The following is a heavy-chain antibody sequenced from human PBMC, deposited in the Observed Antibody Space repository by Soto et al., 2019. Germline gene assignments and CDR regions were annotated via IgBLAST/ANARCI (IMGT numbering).Heavy chain of an antibody. CDR1: GGSISSGGYS. CDR2: IYPTGKT. V-gene: IGHV4-30-2*01. D-gene: IGHD1-26*01. CDR3: ARGEQYSGRIFDY. J-gene: IGHJ4*01. Sequence: SETLSLTCAVSGGSISSGGYSWSWIRQTPGKGLEWIGYIYPTGKTYYNPSLENRVTISIDTSKNQFSLQLNSVTPEDTAVYFCARGEQYSGRIFDYWGQGTLVTVSS.